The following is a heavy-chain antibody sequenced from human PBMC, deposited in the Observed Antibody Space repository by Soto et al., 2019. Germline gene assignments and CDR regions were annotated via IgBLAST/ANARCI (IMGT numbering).Heavy chain of an antibody. CDR3: AKARGMNYYSGTDV. V-gene: IGHV3-23*01. D-gene: IGHD3-10*01. Sequence: WGSMRLSCVASGFTFSAFDMNWVRQAPGKGLEWVSDISGSGDSTYYADSVKGRFTIPRDNSKNTLYLLLNSLRVEDTAVYYCAKARGMNYYSGTDVWGQGTTVTVSS. J-gene: IGHJ6*02. CDR1: GFTFSAFD. CDR2: ISGSGDST.